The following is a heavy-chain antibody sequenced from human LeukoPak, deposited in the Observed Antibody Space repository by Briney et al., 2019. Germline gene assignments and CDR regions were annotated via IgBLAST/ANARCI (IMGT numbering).Heavy chain of an antibody. V-gene: IGHV3-30*03. J-gene: IGHJ4*02. CDR1: GFTFNRYG. D-gene: IGHD2-21*02. Sequence: PGRSLRLSCAASGFTFNRYGMHWVRQAPGKGLEWVAVISFDGKVSYYADSVKGRFTISRDNSKNTLYLQMNSLRAEDTAVYYCAGSLAYCGGDCRLGDYWGQGTLVTVSS. CDR3: AGSLAYCGGDCRLGDY. CDR2: ISFDGKVS.